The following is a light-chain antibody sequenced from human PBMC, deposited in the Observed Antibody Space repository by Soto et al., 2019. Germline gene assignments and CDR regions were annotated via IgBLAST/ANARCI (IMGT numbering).Light chain of an antibody. J-gene: IGLJ2*01. CDR3: ATWDDDLYTPI. CDR2: NNN. CDR1: SSNIESNW. V-gene: IGLV1-47*02. Sequence: QSVVTQAPSVSGTPGQRVTISCSGSSSNIESNWVYWYQQLPGTAPKLLIYNNNQRPSGVRDRFSGSKSGTSASLAITGLRSDDEADYYCATWDDDLYTPIIGGGTKLTVL.